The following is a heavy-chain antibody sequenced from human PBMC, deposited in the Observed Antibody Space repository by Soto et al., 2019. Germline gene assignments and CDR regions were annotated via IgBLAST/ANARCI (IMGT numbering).Heavy chain of an antibody. D-gene: IGHD3-3*01. V-gene: IGHV1-18*01. CDR1: CYTFTSDG. Sequence: ASGKVSCKASCYTFTSDGISWVRQAPGQGLEWMGWISAYNGNTNYAQKLQGRVTMTTDTSTSTAYMELRSLRSDDTAVYHCERDIRFLDWFSYGMDVWGQGTTVTVSS. J-gene: IGHJ6*02. CDR2: ISAYNGNT. CDR3: ERDIRFLDWFSYGMDV.